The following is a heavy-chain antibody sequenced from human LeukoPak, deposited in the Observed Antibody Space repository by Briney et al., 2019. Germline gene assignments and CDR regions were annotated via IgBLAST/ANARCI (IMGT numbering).Heavy chain of an antibody. J-gene: IGHJ5*02. CDR3: ARGESSSGWYRSPFDP. D-gene: IGHD6-19*01. Sequence: SENLSLTCTVSGGSINSYYWSWIRQPPGKGLEWIGYIYHSGSTYYNPSLKSRVTISVDTSKNQFSLKLSSVTAADTAVYYCARGESSSGWYRSPFDPWGQGTLVTVSS. CDR2: IYHSGST. CDR1: GGSINSYY. V-gene: IGHV4-59*12.